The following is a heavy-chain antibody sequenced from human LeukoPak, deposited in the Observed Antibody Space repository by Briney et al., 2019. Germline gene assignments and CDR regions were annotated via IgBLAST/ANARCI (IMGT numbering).Heavy chain of an antibody. Sequence: GGSLRLSCAASGFTFSSSWMHWVRQVPGTGPVWVSRISSDGTNTYYADSVKGRFSISRDNAKNTLYLQMNSLRAEDTAIYHCARVYYYYYMDVWGKGTTVTVSS. CDR1: GFTFSSSW. J-gene: IGHJ6*03. CDR2: ISSDGTNT. V-gene: IGHV3-74*01. CDR3: ARVYYYYYMDV.